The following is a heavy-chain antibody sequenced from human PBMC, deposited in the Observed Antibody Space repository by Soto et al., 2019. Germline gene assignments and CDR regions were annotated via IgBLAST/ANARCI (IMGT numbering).Heavy chain of an antibody. CDR3: TTFMVRGVRSLAY. CDR2: IKSKTDGGTT. Sequence: PWGSLRLSCAASGFTFSNAWMNWVRQAPGKGLEWVGRIKSKTDGGTTDYAAPVKGRFTISRDDSKNTLYLQMNSLKTEDTAVYYCTTFMVRGVRSLAYWGQGTLVTASS. CDR1: GFTFSNAW. V-gene: IGHV3-15*07. J-gene: IGHJ4*02. D-gene: IGHD3-10*01.